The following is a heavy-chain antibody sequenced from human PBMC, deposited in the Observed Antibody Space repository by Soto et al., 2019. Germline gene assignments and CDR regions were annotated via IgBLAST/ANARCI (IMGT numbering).Heavy chain of an antibody. V-gene: IGHV1-8*01. CDR3: AREKTEYFDY. J-gene: IGHJ4*02. Sequence: QVQLVQSGAEVKKPGASVRDSCKASGYTFTSYEINWVRQATGQGLEWMGWMNPNSGNTGYAQKFQGRVTMTRNTSISTVYMELSSLRSEDTALYYCAREKTEYFDYWGQGTLVTVSS. D-gene: IGHD2-21*02. CDR2: MNPNSGNT. CDR1: GYTFTSYE.